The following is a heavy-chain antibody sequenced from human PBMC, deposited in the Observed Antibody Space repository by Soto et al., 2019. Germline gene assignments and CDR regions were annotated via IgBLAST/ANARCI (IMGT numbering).Heavy chain of an antibody. Sequence: GESLNISCKGSGYNFNTNWISWVRQMPGKGLEWMGVIFPSDSDIRYSPSLQGQVTISADKSISTTYLQWRSLTASDTAMYYCARVFGSGWSGFDPWGQGTLVTVSS. V-gene: IGHV5-51*01. CDR1: GYNFNTNW. CDR2: IFPSDSDI. CDR3: ARVFGSGWSGFDP. J-gene: IGHJ5*02. D-gene: IGHD6-19*01.